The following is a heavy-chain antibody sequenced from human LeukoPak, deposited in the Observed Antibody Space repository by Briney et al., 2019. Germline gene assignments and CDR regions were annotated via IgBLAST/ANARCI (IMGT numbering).Heavy chain of an antibody. CDR3: ARAVAGWFDP. CDR1: GGSISSYY. D-gene: IGHD6-19*01. V-gene: IGHV4-59*01. J-gene: IGHJ5*02. CDR2: IYYSGST. Sequence: SETLSLTCTVSGGSISSYYWSWIRQPPGKGLEWIGYIYYSGSTNYNPPLKSRVTISVDTSRNQFSLKLSSVTAADTAVYYCARAVAGWFDPWGQGTLVTVSS.